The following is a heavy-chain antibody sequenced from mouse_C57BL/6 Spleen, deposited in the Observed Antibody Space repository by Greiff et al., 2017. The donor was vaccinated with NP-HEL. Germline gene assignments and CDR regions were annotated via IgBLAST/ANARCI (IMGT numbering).Heavy chain of an antibody. Sequence: QVQLQQSGTELVKPGASVKLSCKASGYTFTSYWMHWVKQRPGQGLEWIGNINPSNGGTNYNEKFKSKATLTVDKSSSTAYMQLSSLTSEDSAVYYCARFTTVVAPYYYAMDYWGQGTSVTVSS. CDR1: GYTFTSYW. J-gene: IGHJ4*01. CDR3: ARFTTVVAPYYYAMDY. CDR2: INPSNGGT. V-gene: IGHV1-53*01. D-gene: IGHD1-1*01.